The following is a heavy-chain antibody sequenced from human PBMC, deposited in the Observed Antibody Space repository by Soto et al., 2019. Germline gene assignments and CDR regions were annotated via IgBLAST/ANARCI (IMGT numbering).Heavy chain of an antibody. V-gene: IGHV1-8*01. Sequence: QVPLVQSGAEVKKPGASVKVSCKASGYTFTSYDINWVRQATGQGLEWMGWMNPNSGNTGYAQKFQRRVTMTRNTSLSTACMEMSSLRSEDTAVYYWAGETRDSSSWDYWGQGTLFTVCS. J-gene: IGHJ4*02. CDR2: MNPNSGNT. CDR3: AGETRDSSSWDY. CDR1: GYTFTSYD. D-gene: IGHD6-6*01.